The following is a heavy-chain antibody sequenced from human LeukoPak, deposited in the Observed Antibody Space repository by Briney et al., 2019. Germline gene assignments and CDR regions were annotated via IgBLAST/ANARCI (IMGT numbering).Heavy chain of an antibody. Sequence: GGSLRLSCAVSGFTFSSHWMSWVLQAPGKGLEWVANIKQDGSGTYYVDSVKGRFTISRDNAKNSLFLQMNSLRAEDTAVYYCAREGEMPTIYFDYWGQGTLVTVSS. D-gene: IGHD5-24*01. CDR3: AREGEMPTIYFDY. J-gene: IGHJ4*02. CDR1: GFTFSSHW. CDR2: IKQDGSGT. V-gene: IGHV3-7*01.